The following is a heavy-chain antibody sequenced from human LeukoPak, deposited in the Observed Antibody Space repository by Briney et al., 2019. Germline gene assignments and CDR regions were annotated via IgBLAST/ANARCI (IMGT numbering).Heavy chain of an antibody. CDR2: ISSSSSYI. V-gene: IGHV3-21*01. Sequence: GGSLRLSCAASGFTFSSYSMNWVRQAPGKGLEWVSSISSSSSYIYYADSVKGRFTISRDNAKNSLYLHMNSLRAEDAAVYYCARGYCSGSSCYSGFYFDSWGQGTLVTVSS. CDR1: GFTFSSYS. CDR3: ARGYCSGSSCYSGFYFDS. D-gene: IGHD2-15*01. J-gene: IGHJ4*02.